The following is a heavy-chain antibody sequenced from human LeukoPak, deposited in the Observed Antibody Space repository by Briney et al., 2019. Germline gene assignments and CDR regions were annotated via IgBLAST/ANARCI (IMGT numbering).Heavy chain of an antibody. V-gene: IGHV6-1*01. D-gene: IGHD5-12*01. Sequence: SQTLSLTCAISGDSVSSKSAAWNWIRQSPSRGLEWLGRTYCRSKWYNEYAPSVQSRITINADTSKSQFSLQLNSVTPEDTAVYYCARGYSLIYWDQGTLVTVSS. CDR2: TYCRSKWYN. CDR1: GDSVSSKSAA. J-gene: IGHJ4*02. CDR3: ARGYSLIY.